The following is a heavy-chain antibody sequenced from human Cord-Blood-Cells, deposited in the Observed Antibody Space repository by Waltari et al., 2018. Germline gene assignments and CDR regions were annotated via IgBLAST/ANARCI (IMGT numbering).Heavy chain of an antibody. CDR3: TTVGYSYGYVGYYYYYMDV. CDR2: IKSKTGGGTT. J-gene: IGHJ6*03. CDR1: GFTFSNAW. D-gene: IGHD5-18*01. Sequence: EVQLVESGGGLVKPGGSLRLSCAASGFTFSNAWMSWVRQAPGKGLEWVGRIKSKTGGGTTDYAATVKGGFTISRDDAKNTLYRQMNSLKTEDTAVYYCTTVGYSYGYVGYYYYYMDVWGKGTTVTVSS. V-gene: IGHV3-15*01.